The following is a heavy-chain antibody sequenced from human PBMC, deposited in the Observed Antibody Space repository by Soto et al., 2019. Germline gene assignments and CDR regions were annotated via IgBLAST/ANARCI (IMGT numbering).Heavy chain of an antibody. CDR3: SSGRPTVAGTGFDY. V-gene: IGHV3-30-3*01. CDR1: GFTFSSYA. J-gene: IGHJ4*02. Sequence: QVQLVESGGGVVQPGRSLRLSCAASGFTFSSYAMHWVRQAPGKGLEWVAVISYDGSNKYYADSVKGRFTISRDNSKNTLYLPMNSLRAEDTAVYYCSSGRPTVAGTGFDYWGQGTLVTVSS. D-gene: IGHD6-19*01. CDR2: ISYDGSNK.